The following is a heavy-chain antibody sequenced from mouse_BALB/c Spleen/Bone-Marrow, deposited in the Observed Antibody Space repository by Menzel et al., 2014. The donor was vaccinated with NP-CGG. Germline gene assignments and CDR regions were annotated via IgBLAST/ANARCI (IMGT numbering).Heavy chain of an antibody. D-gene: IGHD5-1*01. CDR2: INPYNGGT. Sequence: QVQLKQSGAELVKPGASVKLSCKASGYTFTRYYMYWVKQRPGQGLEWIGGINPYNGGTHFNEKFKSKATLTVDKSSSTAYMQLNSLTSEDSAVYYCYLLGYYLGQGTTLTVSS. CDR1: GYTFTRYY. J-gene: IGHJ2*01. CDR3: YLLGYY. V-gene: IGHV1-53*01.